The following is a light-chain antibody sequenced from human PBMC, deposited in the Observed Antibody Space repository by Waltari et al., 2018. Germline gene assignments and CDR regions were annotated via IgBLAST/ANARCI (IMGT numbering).Light chain of an antibody. CDR1: SSSIGSNA. Sequence: QSVLTQPPSASGTPGQRVTISCSGSSSSIGSNAVNWYRQLPGAAPKLLIWSNKQRPSGVPGRFSGSKSGTSASLASSGLQSEDEADFYCATWDDSLNGYVFGTGTKVTVL. J-gene: IGLJ1*01. CDR2: SNK. V-gene: IGLV1-44*01. CDR3: ATWDDSLNGYV.